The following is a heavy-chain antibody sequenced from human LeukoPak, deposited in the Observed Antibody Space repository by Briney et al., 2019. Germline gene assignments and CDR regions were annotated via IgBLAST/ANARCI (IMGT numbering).Heavy chain of an antibody. CDR3: ARDGLYCTNGVCSSDI. J-gene: IGHJ3*02. CDR1: GYTFTRHY. V-gene: IGHV1-46*01. D-gene: IGHD2-8*01. CDR2: INPSSGGT. Sequence: ATVKVSCKASGYTFTRHYMNWVRQAPGQGLEWMGKINPSSGGTGYAQKFQGRVTMTRDTSTSTVYMELTSLRSADTAVYYCARDGLYCTNGVCSSDIWGQGTLVTVSS.